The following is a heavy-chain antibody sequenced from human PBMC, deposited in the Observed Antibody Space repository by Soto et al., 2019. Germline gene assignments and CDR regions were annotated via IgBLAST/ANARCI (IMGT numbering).Heavy chain of an antibody. CDR2: IIPIPGTA. CDR1: GGTFGSYA. CDR3: ARSQGSSTSLEIYYYYYYGMDV. Sequence: QVQLVQSGAEVKKPGSSVKVSCKASGGTFGSYAISWVRQAPGQGLEWMGGIIPIPGTANYAQKFQGRVTMAADESTSTAYMELSSLRSDDTAVYYCARSQGSSTSLEIYYYYYYGMDVWGQGTTVTVSS. D-gene: IGHD2-2*01. J-gene: IGHJ6*02. V-gene: IGHV1-69*01.